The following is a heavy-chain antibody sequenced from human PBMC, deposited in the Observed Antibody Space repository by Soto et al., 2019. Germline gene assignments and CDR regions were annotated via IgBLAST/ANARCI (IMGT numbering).Heavy chain of an antibody. CDR2: ISYDGSNK. V-gene: IGHV3-30*18. CDR3: AKDLGYRWEQRAFDI. D-gene: IGHD1-26*01. J-gene: IGHJ3*02. Sequence: RLSCAASGFTFSSYGMHWVRQAPGKGLEWVAVISYDGSNKYYADSVKGRFTISRDNSKNTLYLQMNSLRAEDTAVYYCAKDLGYRWEQRAFDIWGQGTMVTVSS. CDR1: GFTFSSYG.